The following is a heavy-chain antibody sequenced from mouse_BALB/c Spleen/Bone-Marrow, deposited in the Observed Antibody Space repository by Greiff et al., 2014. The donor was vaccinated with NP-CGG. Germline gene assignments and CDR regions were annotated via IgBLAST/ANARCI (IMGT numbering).Heavy chain of an antibody. D-gene: IGHD1-1*01. CDR1: GYSFTGYN. CDR2: IDPYYGGT. J-gene: IGHJ1*01. Sequence: EVQLMESGPELEKPGASVKISCKASGYSFTGYNMNWVKQSNGKSLEWIGNIDPYYGGTSYNQKFKGKATLTVDKSSSTAYMQLKSLTSEDSAVYYCATYGYSYWYFDVWGAGTTVTVSS. CDR3: ATYGYSYWYFDV. V-gene: IGHV1-39*01.